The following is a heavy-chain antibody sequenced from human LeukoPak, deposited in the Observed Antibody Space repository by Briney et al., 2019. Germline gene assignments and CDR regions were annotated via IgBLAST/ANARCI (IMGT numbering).Heavy chain of an antibody. CDR3: AKAGYDFWSGYYMDV. CDR2: ISYDGSNK. J-gene: IGHJ6*04. D-gene: IGHD3-3*01. Sequence: GGSLRLSCAASGFTVSSNYMSWVRQAPGKGLEWVAVISYDGSNKYYADSVKGRFTISRDNSKNTLYLQMNSLRAEDTAVYYCAKAGYDFWSGYYMDVWGKGTTVTVSS. CDR1: GFTVSSNY. V-gene: IGHV3-30*18.